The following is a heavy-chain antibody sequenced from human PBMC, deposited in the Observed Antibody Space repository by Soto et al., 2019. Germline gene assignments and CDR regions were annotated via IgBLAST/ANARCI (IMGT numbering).Heavy chain of an antibody. J-gene: IGHJ4*02. CDR2: ISYDGSNK. CDR1: GFTFSSYA. D-gene: IGHD2-15*01. CDR3: ARVPSSSGRAHFDY. V-gene: IGHV3-30-3*01. Sequence: PGGSLRLSCAASGFTFSSYAMHWVRQAPGKGLEWVAVISYDGSNKYSADSVKGRFTISRDNSKNTLYLQMNSLRAEDTAVYYCARVPSSSGRAHFDYWGQGTLVTVSS.